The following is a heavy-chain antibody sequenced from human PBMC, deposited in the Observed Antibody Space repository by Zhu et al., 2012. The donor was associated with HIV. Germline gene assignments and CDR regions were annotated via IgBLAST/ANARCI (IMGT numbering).Heavy chain of an antibody. J-gene: IGHJ4*02. CDR2: VHSSGST. D-gene: IGHD3-10*01. CDR1: GGSISSHY. CDR3: ARAVTPWFEDPNYFDC. Sequence: QVQLQESGPGLVKPSGTLSLTCTVSGGSISSHYWSWIRQPPGKGLEWIGYVHSSGSTNYIPSLKSRVTISIDTSRNQFSLKMTSVTAADTAVYCCARAVTPWFEDPNYFDCWAWEPWSPSPQ. V-gene: IGHV4-59*11.